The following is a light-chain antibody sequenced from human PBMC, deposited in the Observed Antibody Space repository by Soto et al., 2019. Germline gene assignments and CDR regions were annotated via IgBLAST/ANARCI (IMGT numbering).Light chain of an antibody. Sequence: EIVLTQSPGTLSLSPGEIATLSCRASQSVSSSYLAWYQQKPGQAPRLLIYGASSRATGIPDRFSGSGSGTDFTLTISGLEPEDFAVYYCQQYGSSGTFGQGTRLEIK. CDR3: QQYGSSGT. V-gene: IGKV3-20*01. CDR1: QSVSSSY. J-gene: IGKJ5*01. CDR2: GAS.